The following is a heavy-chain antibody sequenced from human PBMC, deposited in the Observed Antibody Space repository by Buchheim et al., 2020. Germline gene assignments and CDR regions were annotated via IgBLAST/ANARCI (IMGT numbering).Heavy chain of an antibody. V-gene: IGHV3-23*01. J-gene: IGHJ4*01. CDR1: GFTFNKYA. D-gene: IGHD2-15*01. CDR2: ISVTSPGT. Sequence: EVQLLESGGGLVERGGSLRLACAASGFTFNKYAMRWVRQAPGKGREWVEMISVTSPGTRYAESVKGRFIISRDNSESTQYLQMDSLRADDTAVYFCARGLVDDSIIGVLFDYWGHGT. CDR3: ARGLVDDSIIGVLFDY.